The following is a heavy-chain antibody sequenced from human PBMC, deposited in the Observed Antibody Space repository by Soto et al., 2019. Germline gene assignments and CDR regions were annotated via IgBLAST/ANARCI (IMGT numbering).Heavy chain of an antibody. Sequence: EVQLVESGGGFVKPGESLRLSCAGTGFTFSNAWMNWVRQAPGKGLEWVGRIYSKADGGETDYTAPVKGRFTISRDDSKNTVHLQMNGLETEDTAVYYCSTGRYFDYWGQGTLVTVSP. CDR2: IYSKADGGET. J-gene: IGHJ4*02. CDR1: GFTFSNAW. CDR3: STGRYFDY. V-gene: IGHV3-15*07.